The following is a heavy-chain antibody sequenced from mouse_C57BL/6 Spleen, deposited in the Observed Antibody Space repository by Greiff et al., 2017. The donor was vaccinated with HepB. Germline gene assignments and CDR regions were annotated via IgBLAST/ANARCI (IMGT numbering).Heavy chain of an antibody. CDR1: GYTFTDYY. Sequence: VQLQQSGPELVKPGASVKISCKASGYTFTDYYMNWVKQSHGKSLEWIGDINPNNGGTSYNQKFKGKATLTVDKSSSTAYMQLSSLTSEDSAVYYCARYYYGSTFDYWGQGTTLTVSS. CDR2: INPNNGGT. D-gene: IGHD1-1*01. J-gene: IGHJ2*01. CDR3: ARYYYGSTFDY. V-gene: IGHV1-26*01.